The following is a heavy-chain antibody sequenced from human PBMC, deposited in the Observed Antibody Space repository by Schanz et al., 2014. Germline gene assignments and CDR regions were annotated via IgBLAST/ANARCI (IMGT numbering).Heavy chain of an antibody. D-gene: IGHD3-10*01. J-gene: IGHJ4*02. Sequence: QVQLVESGGGVVQPGRSLRLSCVASGFTFSSYDVFWVRQAPGKGLEWVAILWHDGSKKYYADSVKGRFAISSDSSKNMMNLQMNSLRPEDTAGDYCAKRRGYYRVAGSYRELEYWGQGTLITVSS. CDR2: LWHDGSKK. V-gene: IGHV3-33*03. CDR3: AKRRGYYRVAGSYRELEY. CDR1: GFTFSSYD.